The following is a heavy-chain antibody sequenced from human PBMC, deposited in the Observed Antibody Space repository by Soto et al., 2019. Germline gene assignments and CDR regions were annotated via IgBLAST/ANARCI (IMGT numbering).Heavy chain of an antibody. D-gene: IGHD4-17*01. V-gene: IGHV3-73*01. CDR3: TMTTVTTWGY. Sequence: EVQLVESGGGLVQPGGSLKLSCAASGFTFSGSAMHWVRQASGKGLEWVGRIRSKANSYATAYAASVKGRFTISRDDSKNTGYLQMNSLKTEDTAVYYCTMTTVTTWGYWGQGTLVTVSS. CDR1: GFTFSGSA. CDR2: IRSKANSYAT. J-gene: IGHJ4*02.